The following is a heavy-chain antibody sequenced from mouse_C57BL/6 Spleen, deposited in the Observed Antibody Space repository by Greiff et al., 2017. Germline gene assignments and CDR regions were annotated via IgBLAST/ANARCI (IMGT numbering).Heavy chain of an antibody. CDR1: GYTFTSYW. V-gene: IGHV1-64*01. CDR3: ARVWALGAMDY. CDR2: IHPNSGST. J-gene: IGHJ4*01. D-gene: IGHD2-10*02. Sequence: QVQLQQPGAELVKPGASVKLSCKASGYTFTSYWMHWVKQRPGQGLEWIGMIHPNSGSTNYNEKFKSKATLTVDKSSSTAYMQLSSLTSEDSAVYYCARVWALGAMDYWGQGTSVTVSS.